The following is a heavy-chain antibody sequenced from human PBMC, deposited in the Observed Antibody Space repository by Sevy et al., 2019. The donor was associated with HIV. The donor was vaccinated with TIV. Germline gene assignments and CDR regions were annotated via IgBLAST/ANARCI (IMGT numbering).Heavy chain of an antibody. CDR3: ARDLEFYDYGDYGPAFVLDY. D-gene: IGHD4-17*01. CDR1: GFTFSSYG. Sequence: GGSLRLSCAASGFTFSSYGMHWVRQAPGKGLEWVALIWFDGSNTYYADSVKGRFTISRDIAKNTLHLQMNSLRAEDTAVYYCARDLEFYDYGDYGPAFVLDYWGQGTLVTVSS. V-gene: IGHV3-33*01. J-gene: IGHJ4*02. CDR2: IWFDGSNT.